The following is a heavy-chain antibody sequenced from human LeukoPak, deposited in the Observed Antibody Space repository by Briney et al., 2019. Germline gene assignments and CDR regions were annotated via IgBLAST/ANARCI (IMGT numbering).Heavy chain of an antibody. Sequence: GGSLRLSCTASGFTFGEYGMSWVRQAPGKGLEWKGFIRSKGHGGTTEYAASVKGRFTISRDDSKSIAYLQLNSLKTEDTAVYYCTLTMIVVARSHFDYWGQGTLVTVSS. CDR3: TLTMIVVARSHFDY. CDR2: IRSKGHGGTT. CDR1: GFTFGEYG. V-gene: IGHV3-49*04. J-gene: IGHJ4*02. D-gene: IGHD3-22*01.